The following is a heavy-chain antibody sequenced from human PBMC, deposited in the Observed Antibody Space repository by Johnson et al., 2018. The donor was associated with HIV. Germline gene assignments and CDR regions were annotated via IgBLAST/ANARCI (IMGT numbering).Heavy chain of an antibody. CDR1: GLTFRSHE. J-gene: IGHJ3*01. CDR3: ARSQDRSAHDYDFDL. D-gene: IGHD3-22*01. Sequence: VQLVESGGGLVQPGGSLRLSCAASGLTFRSHEFSWVRQPPGKGLEWVSAISAGTDGTYYADSVKGRFPISRANAKNTLDVQLHSLRGEDTAVYFCARSQDRSAHDYDFDLWGQGTMVTVSS. CDR2: ISAGTDGT. V-gene: IGHV3-23*04.